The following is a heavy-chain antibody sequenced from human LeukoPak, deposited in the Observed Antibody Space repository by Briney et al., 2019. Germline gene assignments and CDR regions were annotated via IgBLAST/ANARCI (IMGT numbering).Heavy chain of an antibody. D-gene: IGHD6-13*01. J-gene: IGHJ4*02. V-gene: IGHV3-30*04. CDR2: ISYDGSNK. CDR3: ARSTGSWYTFDY. CDR1: GFTSSSYA. Sequence: GGSLRLSCAASGFTSSSYAMHWVRQAPGKGLEWVAVISYDGSNKYYADSVKGRFTISRDNSKNTLYLQLNSLRAEDTAVYYCARSTGSWYTFDYWGQGTLVTVSS.